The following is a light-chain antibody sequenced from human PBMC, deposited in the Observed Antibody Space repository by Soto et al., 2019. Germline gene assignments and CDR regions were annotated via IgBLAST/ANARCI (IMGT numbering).Light chain of an antibody. J-gene: IGKJ1*01. Sequence: EIVLTQSPGTLSLYLGERATLXXRASQSVSSSYLAWYQQKPGQAPRLXXYGASSRATGIPDRFSGSGSGTDFTLTISRLEPEDFAVYYCQQYGSSPPVTFGQGTKVDIK. V-gene: IGKV3-20*01. CDR1: QSVSSSY. CDR2: GAS. CDR3: QQYGSSPPVT.